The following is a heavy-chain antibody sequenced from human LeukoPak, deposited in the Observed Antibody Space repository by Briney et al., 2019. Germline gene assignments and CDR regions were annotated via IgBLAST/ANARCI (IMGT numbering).Heavy chain of an antibody. V-gene: IGHV1-18*01. J-gene: IGHJ5*02. D-gene: IGHD3-3*01. CDR1: GYTFTSYG. CDR3: ARTYYDFWSGNWFDP. Sequence: ASVKVSCKASGYTFTSYGISWVRQAPGQGLEWMGWISAYNGNTNYAQKLQGRVTMTTDTSTSTAYMELRSLRSDDTAVYYCARTYYDFWSGNWFDPWGQGTLVTVSS. CDR2: ISAYNGNT.